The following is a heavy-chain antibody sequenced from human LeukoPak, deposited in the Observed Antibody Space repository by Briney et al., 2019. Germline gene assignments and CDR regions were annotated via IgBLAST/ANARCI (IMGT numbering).Heavy chain of an antibody. CDR3: ARGEMHYYYYYYMDV. CDR1: GYTFTGYY. V-gene: IGHV1-2*02. J-gene: IGHJ6*03. CDR2: INPNSGGT. Sequence: EASVKVSCKASGYTFTGYYMHWVRQAPGQGLEWMGWINPNSGGTNYAQKFQGRVTMTRDTSISTAYMELSRLRSDDTAVYYCARGEMHYYYYYYMDVWGKGTTVTISS.